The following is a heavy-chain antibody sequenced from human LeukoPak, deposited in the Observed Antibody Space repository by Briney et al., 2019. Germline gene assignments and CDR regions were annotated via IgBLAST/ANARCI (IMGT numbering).Heavy chain of an antibody. Sequence: PSQTLSLTCIVSGGSISSGGYYWSWIRQPPGKGLEWIGYIYHSGSTYYNPSLKSRVTISVDRSKNQFSLKLSSVTAADTAVYYCVRDQFTFYWESSDYPSAFDVWGPGTMVTVSS. D-gene: IGHD3-22*01. V-gene: IGHV4-30-2*01. CDR2: IYHSGST. CDR3: VRDQFTFYWESSDYPSAFDV. CDR1: GGSISSGGYY. J-gene: IGHJ3*01.